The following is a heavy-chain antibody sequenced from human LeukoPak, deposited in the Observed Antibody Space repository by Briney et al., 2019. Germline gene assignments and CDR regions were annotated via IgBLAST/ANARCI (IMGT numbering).Heavy chain of an antibody. D-gene: IGHD5-12*01. CDR3: ASGSSGYDP. CDR1: GGSISNYS. Sequence: SETLSLTCTVSGGSISNYSWSWIRQPAGKGLEWIGRIYSSGTTIYNPSLKSRVTMSVGTSKNQFSLKLSSVTAADTAVYFCASGSSGYDPWGQGTLVTVSS. CDR2: IYSSGTT. J-gene: IGHJ5*02. V-gene: IGHV4-4*07.